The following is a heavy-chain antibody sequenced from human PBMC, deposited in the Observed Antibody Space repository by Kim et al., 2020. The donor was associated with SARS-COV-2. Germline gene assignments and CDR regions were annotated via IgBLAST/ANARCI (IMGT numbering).Heavy chain of an antibody. J-gene: IGHJ1*01. CDR2: VNPNSGGT. V-gene: IGHV1-2*02. CDR3: ARDSGNSGTYGVH. CDR1: GYTFAAYY. Sequence: ASVKVSCKASGYTFAAYYMHWVRQAPGQGLEWMGWVNPNSGGTDYAQKFQGRVTMTRDTSISAVYMELSRLRSDDTAVYYCARDSGNSGTYGVHWGQGTLVTVSS. D-gene: IGHD1-26*01.